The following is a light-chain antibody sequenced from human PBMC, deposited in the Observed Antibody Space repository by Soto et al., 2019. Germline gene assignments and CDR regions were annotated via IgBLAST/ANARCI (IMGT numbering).Light chain of an antibody. V-gene: IGLV7-46*01. CDR2: DTD. J-gene: IGLJ1*01. CDR1: TGPVTNGHF. CDR3: LLSYTGRLYV. Sequence: QAVVTQEPSLTVSLGGTVTLTCGSSTGPVTNGHFPYWFQQKPGQAPRPLIYDTDTKHSWTPARFSGSLLGDKAALTLSGAQPEDEADYYCLLSYTGRLYVFGPGTKVTVL.